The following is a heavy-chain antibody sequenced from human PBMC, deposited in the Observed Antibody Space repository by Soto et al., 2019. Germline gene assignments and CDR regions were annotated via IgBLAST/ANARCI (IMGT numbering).Heavy chain of an antibody. D-gene: IGHD3-9*01. CDR2: ISSDGDIT. J-gene: IGHJ5*02. CDR1: GFTFSEYS. CDR3: VKVSTFYDILNGYYSTNFFDP. Sequence: PGGSLRLSCSASGFTFSEYSMHWVRQAPGKGLQYVSTISSDGDITYYADSVKGRFTISRDNSKNTLYLQMNSLRPEDTAVYYCVKVSTFYDILNGYYSTNFFDPCGQGTMATVYS. V-gene: IGHV3-64D*06.